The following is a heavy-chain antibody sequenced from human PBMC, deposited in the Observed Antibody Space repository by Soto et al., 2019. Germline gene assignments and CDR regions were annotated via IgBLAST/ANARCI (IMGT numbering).Heavy chain of an antibody. CDR1: GGSFSGYY. Sequence: PSETLSLTCAVYGGSFSGYYWSWIRQPPGKGLEWIGEINHSGSTNYNPSLKSRVTISVDTSKNQFSLKLSSVTAADTAVYYCARGRTVAGFFFYYGMDVWGQGTTVT. CDR2: INHSGST. D-gene: IGHD6-19*01. V-gene: IGHV4-34*01. J-gene: IGHJ6*02. CDR3: ARGRTVAGFFFYYGMDV.